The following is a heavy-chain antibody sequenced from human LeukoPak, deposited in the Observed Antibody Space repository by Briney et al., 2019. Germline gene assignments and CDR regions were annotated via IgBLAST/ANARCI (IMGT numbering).Heavy chain of an antibody. CDR3: AKDGGYYGSGSYDWYFDL. V-gene: IGHV3-23*01. J-gene: IGHJ2*01. CDR2: ISGSGGST. Sequence: GGSLRLSCAASGFTFSSYAMSWVRQAPGKGLEWGSAISGSGGSTYYADSVKGRFTISRDNSKNTLYLQMNSLRAEDTAVYYCAKDGGYYGSGSYDWYFDLWGRGTLVTVSS. D-gene: IGHD3-10*01. CDR1: GFTFSSYA.